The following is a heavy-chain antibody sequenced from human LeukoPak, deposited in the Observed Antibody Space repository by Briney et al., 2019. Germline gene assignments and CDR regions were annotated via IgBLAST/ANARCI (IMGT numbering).Heavy chain of an antibody. Sequence: PGGSLRLSCAASGFTLSTFDMNWVRQAPGKGLEWVSSISTSSRYIYYRDSVKGRFTISRDDAKNSLYLQMYSLRVEDTAVYYCARADCSGSTCYLRRSWFDPWGQGTLVTVSS. CDR1: GFTLSTFD. CDR2: ISTSSRYI. D-gene: IGHD2-2*01. J-gene: IGHJ5*02. V-gene: IGHV3-21*01. CDR3: ARADCSGSTCYLRRSWFDP.